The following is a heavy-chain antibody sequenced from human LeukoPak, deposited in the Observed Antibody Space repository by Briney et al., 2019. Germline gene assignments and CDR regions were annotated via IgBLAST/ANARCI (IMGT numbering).Heavy chain of an antibody. CDR1: RINFCVYA. Sequence: GESLRLSCAAHRINFCVYAMSWVRQAPGKGLEWVSGMIGNGAEIFYADSVKGRFTISRDNSKNTLYLQMSSLRAEDTAMYYFAKDLKQDGLWEIDSWGQGTLVTVSS. CDR3: AKDLKQDGLWEIDS. J-gene: IGHJ4*02. CDR2: MIGNGAEI. V-gene: IGHV3-23*01. D-gene: IGHD3/OR15-3a*01.